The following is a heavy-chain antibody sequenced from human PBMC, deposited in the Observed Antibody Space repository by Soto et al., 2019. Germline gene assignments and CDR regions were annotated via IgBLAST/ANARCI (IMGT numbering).Heavy chain of an antibody. Sequence: HPGGSLRLSCAASGFTFSSYAMSWARQAPGKGLEWVSAISGSGGSTYYADSVKGRFTISRDNSKNTLYLQMNSLRAEDTAVYYCAKDDWSIWFGNYYFDYWGQGTLVTVSS. CDR2: ISGSGGST. J-gene: IGHJ4*02. CDR3: AKDDWSIWFGNYYFDY. D-gene: IGHD3-10*01. CDR1: GFTFSSYA. V-gene: IGHV3-23*01.